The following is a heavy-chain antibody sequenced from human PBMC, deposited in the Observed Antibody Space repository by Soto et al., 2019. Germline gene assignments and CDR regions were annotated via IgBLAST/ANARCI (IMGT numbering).Heavy chain of an antibody. D-gene: IGHD5-18*01. Sequence: GGSLRLSCAASGFTFSSYSMNWVRQAPGKGLEWVSSISSSSSYIYYADSVKGRFTISRDNAKNSLYLQMNSLRAEDTAVYYCARNPSDTAMVTDYFDYWGQGTLVTVSS. CDR3: ARNPSDTAMVTDYFDY. J-gene: IGHJ4*02. CDR1: GFTFSSYS. V-gene: IGHV3-21*01. CDR2: ISSSSSYI.